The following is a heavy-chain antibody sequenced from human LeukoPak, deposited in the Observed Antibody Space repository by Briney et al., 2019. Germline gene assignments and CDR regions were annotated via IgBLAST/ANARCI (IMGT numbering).Heavy chain of an antibody. CDR3: ARDATTIRGLNSFDI. J-gene: IGHJ3*02. V-gene: IGHV3-53*01. Sequence: PGGSLRLSCAASGFTISSNYMSWVRQAPGQGLEWVSVIYSSGSTYYTDSVKGRFTISRDTSKNTLYLQMNSLRGDDTAVYYCARDATTIRGLNSFDIRGQGTMVTVSS. CDR1: GFTISSNY. D-gene: IGHD3-10*01. CDR2: IYSSGST.